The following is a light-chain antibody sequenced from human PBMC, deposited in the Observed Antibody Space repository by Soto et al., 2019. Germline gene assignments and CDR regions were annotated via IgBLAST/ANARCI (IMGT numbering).Light chain of an antibody. V-gene: IGKV1-5*01. CDR3: QQYNTNSLT. J-gene: IGKJ4*01. Sequence: DIQLTQCPSTLSASLGDRVISTSRASQSISSWLAWYQQKPGKAPKFLIYDASNLESGVPSRFSGSGSGTEFTLTISSLQPEDFAVYYCQQYNTNSLTFGGGTKVDIK. CDR1: QSISSW. CDR2: DAS.